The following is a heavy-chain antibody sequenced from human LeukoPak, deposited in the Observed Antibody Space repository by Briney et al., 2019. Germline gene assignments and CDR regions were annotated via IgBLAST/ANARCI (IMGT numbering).Heavy chain of an antibody. J-gene: IGHJ5*02. V-gene: IGHV1-46*01. D-gene: IGHD6-6*01. CDR1: GYTFTSYY. Sequence: GASVKVSCKASGYTFTSYYMHWVRQAPGQGLEWMGIINPSGGSTSYAQKFQGRVTITADESTSAAYMELSSLRSEDTAVYYCARAARGLPWGQGTLVTVSS. CDR2: INPSGGST. CDR3: ARAARGLP.